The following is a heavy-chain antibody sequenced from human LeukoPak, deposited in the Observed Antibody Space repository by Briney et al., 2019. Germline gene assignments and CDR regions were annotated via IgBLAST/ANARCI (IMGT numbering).Heavy chain of an antibody. CDR2: INSDGSST. D-gene: IGHD3-9*01. Sequence: GGSLRLSCAASGFTFSNYWMHWVRQAPGKGLVWVSRINSDGSSTRYADSVKGRFTISRDNSKNTLYLQMNSLRAEDTAVYYCAKLRILTGYYYFDYWGQGTLVTVSS. V-gene: IGHV3-74*01. CDR1: GFTFSNYW. CDR3: AKLRILTGYYYFDY. J-gene: IGHJ4*02.